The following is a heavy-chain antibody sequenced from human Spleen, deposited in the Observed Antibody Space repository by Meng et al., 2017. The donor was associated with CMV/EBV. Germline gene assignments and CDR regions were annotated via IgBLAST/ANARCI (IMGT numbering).Heavy chain of an antibody. D-gene: IGHD5-12*01. CDR1: GFTVSSNY. CDR2: IYSGGST. CDR3: ARVDKGVWDY. Sequence: GGSLRLSCAASGFTVSSNYMSWVRQAPGKGLEWVSVIYSGGSTYYADSVKGRFTISRDNSKSTLYLQMNSLRAEDTAVYYCARVDKGVWDYWGQGTLVTVSS. V-gene: IGHV3-66*02. J-gene: IGHJ4*02.